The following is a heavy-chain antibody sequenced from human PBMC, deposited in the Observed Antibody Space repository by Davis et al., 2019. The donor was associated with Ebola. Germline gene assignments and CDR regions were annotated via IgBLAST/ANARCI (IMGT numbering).Heavy chain of an antibody. V-gene: IGHV3-48*04. D-gene: IGHD3-10*01. Sequence: PGGSLRLSCVASGFTFSRNSMNWVRQAPGKGLEWVSYISSSSTTIYYADSVKGRFTISRDNAKNSLYLQMNSLRAEDTAVYYCAREGLLWFGELPYGMDVWGQGTTVTVSS. CDR3: AREGLLWFGELPYGMDV. CDR1: GFTFSRNS. CDR2: ISSSSTTI. J-gene: IGHJ6*02.